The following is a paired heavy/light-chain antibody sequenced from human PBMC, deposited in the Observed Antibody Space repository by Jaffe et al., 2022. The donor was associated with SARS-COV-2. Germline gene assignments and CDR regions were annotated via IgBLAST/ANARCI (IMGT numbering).Light chain of an antibody. Sequence: EIELTQSPGTLTLSPGERVTLSCRASQSVSNNYLAWFQQKPGQAPRPLIYGASSRATGIPDRFSGSGSGTDFTLTISRLEPDDFAVYYCQQYGSSLYAFGQGTKLEIK. J-gene: IGKJ2*01. CDR2: GAS. CDR1: QSVSNNY. V-gene: IGKV3-20*01. CDR3: QQYGSSLYA.
Heavy chain of an antibody. CDR1: GFTFSSAW. J-gene: IGHJ3*02. CDR3: TTDGAMQPWDVFAI. D-gene: IGHD3-16*01. CDR2: IKRNADGGTT. Sequence: EVQLVESGGGLVKPGGSLRLSCAASGFTFSSAWLHWVRQAPGKGLEWVGRIKRNADGGTTDHAAPVKGRFTISRDDSKNTLYLQMNSLKSEDTAVYYCTTDGAMQPWDVFAIWGQGTMVTVSS. V-gene: IGHV3-15*01.